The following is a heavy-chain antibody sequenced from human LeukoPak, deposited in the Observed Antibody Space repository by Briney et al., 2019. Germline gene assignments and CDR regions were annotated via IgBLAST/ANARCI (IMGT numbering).Heavy chain of an antibody. V-gene: IGHV3-9*01. D-gene: IGHD1-14*01. CDR3: VKDRRNPYRPEGPFDP. Sequence: GGSLRLSCAASGFTFEDYAMHWVRQAPGKGLEWVSGINWNSGSIGYADSVKGRFTISRDNVMNSLYLQMNSLRPEDTALYYCVKDRRNPYRPEGPFDPWGQGTLVTVSS. CDR2: INWNSGSI. CDR1: GFTFEDYA. J-gene: IGHJ5*02.